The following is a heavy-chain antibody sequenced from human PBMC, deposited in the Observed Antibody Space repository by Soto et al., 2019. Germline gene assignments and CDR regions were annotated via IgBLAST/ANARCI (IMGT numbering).Heavy chain of an antibody. CDR2: IWSDGSNK. D-gene: IGHD2-15*01. CDR1: GFPFNTFG. CDR3: ARDPYCSDGSCFGFDY. J-gene: IGHJ4*02. V-gene: IGHV3-33*01. Sequence: QVQLVESGGGVVQPGMSLRLSCAASGFPFNTFGMHWVHQAPGKGLEWVAVIWSDGSNKYYADSVKGRFTGSRDNSKNTVDLKMNSLRAKDTALYYCARDPYCSDGSCFGFDYWGQGTLVTVST.